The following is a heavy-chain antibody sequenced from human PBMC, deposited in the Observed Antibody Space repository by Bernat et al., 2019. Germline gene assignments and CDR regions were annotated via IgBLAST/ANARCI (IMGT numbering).Heavy chain of an antibody. V-gene: IGHV3-66*01. J-gene: IGHJ4*02. CDR2: IYGGGRT. CDR3: TGYGGNSV. D-gene: IGHD4-23*01. Sequence: EVQLVESGGGLVQPGGSLRLSCRASGFSVSTNHVSWVRQAPGKGLECVSVIYGGGRTYYADSVKDRFTISRDSSKNTVSLLINSLRAEDTAMYFCTGYGGNSVWGQGTLVTVSS. CDR1: GFSVSTNH.